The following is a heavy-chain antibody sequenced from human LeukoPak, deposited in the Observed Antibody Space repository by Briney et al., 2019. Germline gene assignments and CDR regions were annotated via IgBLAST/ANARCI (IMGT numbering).Heavy chain of an antibody. D-gene: IGHD3-3*01. CDR2: INPNSGGT. J-gene: IGHJ6*03. CDR1: GYTFTGYY. V-gene: IGHV1-2*02. Sequence: ASVKVSCKASGYTFTGYYMHWVRQAPGQGLEWMGWINPNSGGTNYAQKFQGRVTMTRDTSISTAYMELSRLRSDDTAVYYCARATYDFWSGYPSSPRDYYYYYMDVWGKGTTVTVSS. CDR3: ARATYDFWSGYPSSPRDYYYYYMDV.